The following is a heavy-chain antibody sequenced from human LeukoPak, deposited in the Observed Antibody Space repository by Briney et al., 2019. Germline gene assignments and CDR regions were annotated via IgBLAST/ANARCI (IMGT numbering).Heavy chain of an antibody. CDR3: AKLGEYSGYDSPLRLGELSLRGQDY. D-gene: IGHD3-16*02. CDR1: GFTFSSYG. Sequence: GGSLRLSCAASGFTFSSYGMHWVRQAPGKGLEWVAVISYDGSNKYYADSVKGRFTISRDNSKNTLYLQMNSLRAEDTAVYYCAKLGEYSGYDSPLRLGELSLRGQDYWGQGTLVTVSS. J-gene: IGHJ4*02. CDR2: ISYDGSNK. V-gene: IGHV3-30*18.